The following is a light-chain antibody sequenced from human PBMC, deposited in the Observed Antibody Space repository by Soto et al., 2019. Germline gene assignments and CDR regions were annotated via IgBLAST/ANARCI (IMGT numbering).Light chain of an antibody. CDR1: QSVSSN. CDR2: GAS. J-gene: IGKJ2*01. V-gene: IGKV3-15*01. CDR3: QQYNNWPPYT. Sequence: EIVMTQSPATLSVSPGERATLSCRASQSVSSNLAWYQHKPGQAPRLHIYGASTRATGIPARFSGSGSGTEFTLTISSLQSEDFAVYYCQQYNNWPPYTFGQGTKLEIK.